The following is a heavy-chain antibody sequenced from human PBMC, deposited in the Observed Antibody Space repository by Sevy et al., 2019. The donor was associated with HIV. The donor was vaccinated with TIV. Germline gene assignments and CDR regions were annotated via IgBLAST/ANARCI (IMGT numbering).Heavy chain of an antibody. J-gene: IGHJ4*02. V-gene: IGHV3-23*01. Sequence: GGSLRLSCAASGFTFSSSAMNWVRQAPGKGLEWVSAISGSGGSTYYADSVKGRFTISRDNSKNTLYLQMNSLRAEDTDVYYCAKRREGTGYYFDYWGQGTLVTVSS. CDR1: GFTFSSSA. CDR3: AKRREGTGYYFDY. D-gene: IGHD1-26*01. CDR2: ISGSGGST.